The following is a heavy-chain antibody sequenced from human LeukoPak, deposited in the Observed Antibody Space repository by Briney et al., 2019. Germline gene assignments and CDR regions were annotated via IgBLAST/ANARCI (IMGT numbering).Heavy chain of an antibody. Sequence: PSETLSLTCTVSGYSISSGYYWVWIRQPPGKGLEWIGSIYRSGSTNYNPSLKSRVTISVDTSKNQFSLKVSSVAAADTALYFCARAEINDYNRYWGQGILVIVSS. V-gene: IGHV4-38-2*02. D-gene: IGHD5-24*01. CDR3: ARAEINDYNRY. CDR2: IYRSGST. J-gene: IGHJ4*02. CDR1: GYSISSGYY.